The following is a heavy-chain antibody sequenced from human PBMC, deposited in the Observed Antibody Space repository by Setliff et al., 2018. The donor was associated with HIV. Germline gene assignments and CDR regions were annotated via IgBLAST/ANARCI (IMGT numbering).Heavy chain of an antibody. D-gene: IGHD1-26*01. CDR2: SDGGGGT. J-gene: IGHJ4*01. V-gene: IGHV3-53*01. CDR1: GFTVSSNY. Sequence: PGGSLRLSCAASGFTVSSNYLNWVRQAPGEGLEWVSAISDGGGGTDYADSVKGRFTISRDNARNSFYLQMNSLRVDDTAVYFCARDKWASGFDFWGHGTLVTVSS. CDR3: ARDKWASGFDF.